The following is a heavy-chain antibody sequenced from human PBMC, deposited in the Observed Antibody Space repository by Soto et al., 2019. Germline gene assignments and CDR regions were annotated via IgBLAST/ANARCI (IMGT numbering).Heavy chain of an antibody. CDR2: IYYSGST. CDR1: GCSFGSGPPY. V-gene: IGHV4-39*01. J-gene: IGHJ4*02. CDR3: ARQRTSVVTQAYFDV. D-gene: IGHD2-21*02. Sequence: ASDTLSPTCPVSGCSFGSGPPYWRWICQHQGKGLEWLGNIYYSGSTYNNPSPRSRVSMSIDTSKDQFSLKLKSVTAADTALYFCARQRTSVVTQAYFDVWGPGSLVTVSS.